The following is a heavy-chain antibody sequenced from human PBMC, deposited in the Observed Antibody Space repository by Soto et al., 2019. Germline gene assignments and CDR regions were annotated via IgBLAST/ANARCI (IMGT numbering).Heavy chain of an antibody. CDR2: IYYSGST. CDR1: GGSISSSSYY. V-gene: IGHV4-39*01. Sequence: QLQLQESGPGLLKPSETLSLTCTVSGGSISSSSYYWGWIRQPPGKGLEWIGSIYYSGSTYYNPSLKSRVTISVDTSKNQFSLKLSSVTAADTAVYYCARPNYYDSSGYYYDYWGQGTLVTVSS. D-gene: IGHD3-22*01. J-gene: IGHJ4*02. CDR3: ARPNYYDSSGYYYDY.